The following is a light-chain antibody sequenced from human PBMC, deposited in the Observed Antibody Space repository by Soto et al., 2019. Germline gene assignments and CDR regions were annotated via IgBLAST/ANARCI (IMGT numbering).Light chain of an antibody. CDR1: QTVYNT. Sequence: EIVMTQSPATLSVSPGEIATVSCRASQTVYNTLAWYQQKPGQPPRLLIYNASARATGIPARFSGSGSGTEFTLTISSLQSEDFAVYYCQQYSKWPLTFGGGTKVEIK. V-gene: IGKV3-15*01. J-gene: IGKJ4*01. CDR2: NAS. CDR3: QQYSKWPLT.